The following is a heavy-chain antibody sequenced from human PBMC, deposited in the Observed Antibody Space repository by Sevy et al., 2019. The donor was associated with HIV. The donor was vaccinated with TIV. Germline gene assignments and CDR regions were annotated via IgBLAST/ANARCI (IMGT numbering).Heavy chain of an antibody. CDR3: ATNAGIAVAGRVFDY. CDR2: IRNKADSYTT. D-gene: IGHD6-13*01. CDR1: GFTFSDHY. J-gene: IGHJ4*02. Sequence: GGSLRLSCAASGFTFSDHYMEWVRQAPGKGLEWVGRIRNKADSYTTEYAASVKGRFTISRDDSKNSLYLLMNSLKTEDTAVYYCATNAGIAVAGRVFDYWGQGTLVTVSS. V-gene: IGHV3-72*01.